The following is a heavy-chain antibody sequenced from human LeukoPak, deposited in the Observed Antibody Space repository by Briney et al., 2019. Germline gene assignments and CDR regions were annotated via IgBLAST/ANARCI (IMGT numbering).Heavy chain of an antibody. Sequence: PSETLSLTCTVSGGSISSYYWSWIRQPAGKGLEWIGRIYTSGSTNYNPSLKSRVTMSVDTSKNQFSLKLSSVTAADTAVYYCARWPVATVTGGMGNWFDPWGQGTLVTVSS. CDR1: GGSISSYY. D-gene: IGHD4-17*01. V-gene: IGHV4-4*07. J-gene: IGHJ5*02. CDR2: IYTSGST. CDR3: ARWPVATVTGGMGNWFDP.